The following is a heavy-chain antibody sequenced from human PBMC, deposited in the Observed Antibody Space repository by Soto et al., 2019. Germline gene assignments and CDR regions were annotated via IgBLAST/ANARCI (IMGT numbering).Heavy chain of an antibody. D-gene: IGHD1-1*01. J-gene: IGHJ3*01. Sequence: EVKLLQSGGGVVPPGGSLRLSCAASGLTVSGKKYVAWVRQAPGKGLEWVSALYDVDGSFYADSVKGRFTTSSDSSKTTVYLQMNGLRPDDTAVYYCATWHEREHAYDVWGQGTTVTVSS. CDR2: LYDVDGS. CDR3: ATWHEREHAYDV. CDR1: GLTVSGKKY. V-gene: IGHV3-66*01.